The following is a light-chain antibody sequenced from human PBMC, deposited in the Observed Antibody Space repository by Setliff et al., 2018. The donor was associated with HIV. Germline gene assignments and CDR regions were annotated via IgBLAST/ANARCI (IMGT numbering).Light chain of an antibody. CDR1: SGDVGRYNL. CDR2: QAS. Sequence: QSVLAQPASVSGSPGQSIPISCTGTSGDVGRYNLVSWYQQQPGKPPKLMIYQASKRPSGVSNRFSGSKSGNTASLTISGLQAEDEADYYCCSNTGRNTYFFGTGTKVTVL. J-gene: IGLJ1*01. V-gene: IGLV2-23*01. CDR3: CSNTGRNTYF.